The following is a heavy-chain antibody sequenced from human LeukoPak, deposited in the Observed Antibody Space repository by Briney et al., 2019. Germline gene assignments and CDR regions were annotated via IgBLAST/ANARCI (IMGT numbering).Heavy chain of an antibody. CDR3: AREIRGQQQLVLERWFDP. Sequence: ASVKVSCKASGYTFTSYGISWVRQAPGQGLEWMGWINAGNGNTKYSQKFQGRVTITRDTSASTAYMELSSLRSEDTAVYYCAREIRGQQQLVLERWFDPWGQGTLVTVSS. V-gene: IGHV1-3*01. CDR2: INAGNGNT. J-gene: IGHJ5*02. CDR1: GYTFTSYG. D-gene: IGHD6-13*01.